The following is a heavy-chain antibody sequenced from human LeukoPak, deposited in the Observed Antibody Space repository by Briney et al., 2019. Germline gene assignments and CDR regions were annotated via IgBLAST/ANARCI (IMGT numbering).Heavy chain of an antibody. CDR2: IIPIFGTA. CDR3: ARGSNSIYSSSWYYYGMDV. D-gene: IGHD6-13*01. V-gene: IGHV1-69*01. CDR1: VGTFSSYA. J-gene: IGHJ6*02. Sequence: SVKVSCKASVGTFSSYAISWVRQAPGQGLEWMGGIIPIFGTANYAQKFQGRVTITADESTSTAYMELSSLRSEDTAVYYCARGSNSIYSSSWYYYGMDVWGQGTTVTVSS.